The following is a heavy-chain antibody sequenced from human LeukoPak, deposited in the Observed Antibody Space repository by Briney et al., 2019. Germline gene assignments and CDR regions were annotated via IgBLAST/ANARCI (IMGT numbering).Heavy chain of an antibody. D-gene: IGHD1-1*01. V-gene: IGHV1-8*03. Sequence: ASVKVSCKASGYTFTSYDINWVRQATGQGLEWMGWMNPNSGNTGYAQKFQGRVTITRNTSISTAYMELSSLRSGDTAVYYCARGARSRTTYYFNYWGQGTLVTVSS. CDR3: ARGARSRTTYYFNY. CDR1: GYTFTSYD. CDR2: MNPNSGNT. J-gene: IGHJ4*02.